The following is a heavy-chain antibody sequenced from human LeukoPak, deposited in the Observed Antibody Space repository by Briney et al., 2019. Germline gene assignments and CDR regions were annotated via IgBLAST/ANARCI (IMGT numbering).Heavy chain of an antibody. CDR3: ARDGSKSCSGGSCYLNWFDP. CDR2: INQDGSEE. V-gene: IGHV3-7*01. D-gene: IGHD2-15*01. Sequence: GGSLRLSCGASGFSFSDYWMTWVRRAPGKGLEWVANINQDGSEEYYVASVKGRFTISRGNAKNSLYLQMTSLRAEDTAVYYCARDGSKSCSGGSCYLNWFDPWGQGTLVTVSS. J-gene: IGHJ5*02. CDR1: GFSFSDYW.